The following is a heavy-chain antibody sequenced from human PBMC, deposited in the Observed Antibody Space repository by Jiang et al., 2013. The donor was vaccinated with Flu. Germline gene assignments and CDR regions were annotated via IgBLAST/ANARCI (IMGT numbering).Heavy chain of an antibody. CDR2: ISGSGGST. D-gene: IGHD6-13*01. Sequence: QLLESGGGLVQPGGSLRLSCAASGFTFSSYAMSWVRQAPGKGLEWVSAISGSGGSTYYADSVKGRFTISRDNSKNTLYLQMNSLRAEDTAVYYCAKGTPPGYSSSWPYESLYYFDYWGQGTLVTVSS. CDR1: GFTFSSYA. V-gene: IGHV3-23*01. CDR3: AKGTPPGYSSSWPYESLYYFDY. J-gene: IGHJ4*02.